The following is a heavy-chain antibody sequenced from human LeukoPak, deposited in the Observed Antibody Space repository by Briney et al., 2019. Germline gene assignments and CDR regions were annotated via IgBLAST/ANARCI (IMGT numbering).Heavy chain of an antibody. J-gene: IGHJ5*02. Sequence: SETLSLTCTVSGGSISSGSYYWSWIRQPAGKGLEWIGRIYPSGSTNYNPSLKSRVTISVDTSKNQFSLKLSSVTAADTAVYYCARAPLLWFGGLNWFDPWGQGTLVTVSS. CDR1: GGSISSGSYY. D-gene: IGHD3-10*01. CDR2: IYPSGST. V-gene: IGHV4-61*02. CDR3: ARAPLLWFGGLNWFDP.